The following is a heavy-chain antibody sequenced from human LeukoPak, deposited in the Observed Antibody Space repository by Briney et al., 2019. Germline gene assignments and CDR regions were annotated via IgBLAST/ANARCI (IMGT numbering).Heavy chain of an antibody. CDR3: ANQGRVPDSFDI. D-gene: IGHD3-10*01. CDR2: IYTSGST. CDR1: GGSIGSYY. J-gene: IGHJ3*02. Sequence: SETLSLTCSVSGGSIGSYYWSWIRQPAGKGLEWIGRIYTSGSTNYNPSLKSRVIISVDESKNQFSLRLGSVTAADTAVYYCANQGRVPDSFDIWGQGTTVTVSS. V-gene: IGHV4-4*07.